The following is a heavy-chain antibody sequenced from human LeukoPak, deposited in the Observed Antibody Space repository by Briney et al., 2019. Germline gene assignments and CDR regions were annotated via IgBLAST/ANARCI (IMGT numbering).Heavy chain of an antibody. Sequence: PSETLSLTCTVSGYSISSGYYWGWIRQPPGKGLEWIGSIYHSGSTYYNPSLKSRVTISVDTSKNQFSLKLSSVTAADTAVYYCARHATGGYSWFDPWGQGTLVTVSS. J-gene: IGHJ5*02. V-gene: IGHV4-38-2*02. CDR1: GYSISSGYY. D-gene: IGHD3-22*01. CDR3: ARHATGGYSWFDP. CDR2: IYHSGST.